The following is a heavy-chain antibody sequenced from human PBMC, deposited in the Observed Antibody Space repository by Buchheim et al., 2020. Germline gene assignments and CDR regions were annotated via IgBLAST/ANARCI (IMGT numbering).Heavy chain of an antibody. V-gene: IGHV4-61*02. CDR3: ARDVGAQNYYYGMDV. D-gene: IGHD1-26*01. CDR2: IYTSGST. Sequence: QVQLQESGPGLVKPSQTLSLTCTVSGGSISSGSYYWSWIRQPAGKGLEWIGRIYTSGSTNYNPSLKSRVTISVDKSKNQFSLKLSSVTAADTAVYYCARDVGAQNYYYGMDVWGQGTT. CDR1: GGSISSGSYY. J-gene: IGHJ6*02.